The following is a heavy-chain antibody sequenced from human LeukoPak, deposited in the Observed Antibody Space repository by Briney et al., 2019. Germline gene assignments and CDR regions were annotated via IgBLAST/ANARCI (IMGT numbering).Heavy chain of an antibody. D-gene: IGHD2-15*01. Sequence: GGSLRLSCAASGFTFSDYVMIWVRQAPGKGLEWVSGITASGDRTFYGDSVRGRFTMSRDNSKNTVYLQMNSLRVDDTAVYYCARRDIVVVVSAPDYWGQGTLVTVSS. CDR1: GFTFSDYV. CDR2: ITASGDRT. CDR3: ARRDIVVVVSAPDY. V-gene: IGHV3-23*01. J-gene: IGHJ4*02.